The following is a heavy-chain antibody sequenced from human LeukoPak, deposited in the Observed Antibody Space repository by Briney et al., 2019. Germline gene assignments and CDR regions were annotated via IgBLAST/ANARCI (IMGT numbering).Heavy chain of an antibody. J-gene: IGHJ5*02. CDR3: VRGGASTWS. Sequence: GGSLRLSCAASGFAFKNSWMHWVRQAPGKGPVWVSRISDGGSSTTYADSVKGRFTISRDDAKNTLYLQMNSLRAEDTAVYYCVRGGASTWSWGQGTLVTVSS. CDR1: GFAFKNSW. V-gene: IGHV3-74*01. CDR2: ISDGGSST. D-gene: IGHD2-15*01.